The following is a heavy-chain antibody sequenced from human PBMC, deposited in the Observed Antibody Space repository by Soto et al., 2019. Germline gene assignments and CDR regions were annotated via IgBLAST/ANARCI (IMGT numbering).Heavy chain of an antibody. Sequence: GGSLRLSCAASGFTFSSYAMHWVRQAPGKGLEWVAVISYDGSNKYYADSVKGRVTISRDNSKNTLFLQMNSLRAEDTAIYYCAKFLLYFGAKNYGMDVWGQGTTVTVSS. CDR1: GFTFSSYA. CDR3: AKFLLYFGAKNYGMDV. CDR2: ISYDGSNK. D-gene: IGHD3-10*01. V-gene: IGHV3-30-3*02. J-gene: IGHJ6*02.